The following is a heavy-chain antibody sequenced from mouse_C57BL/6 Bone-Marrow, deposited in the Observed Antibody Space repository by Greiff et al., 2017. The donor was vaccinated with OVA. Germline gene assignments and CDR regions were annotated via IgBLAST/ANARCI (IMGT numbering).Heavy chain of an antibody. D-gene: IGHD1-1*01. Sequence: EVQLQQSGAELVRPGASVKLSCTASGFNIKDDYMHWVKQRPEQGLEWIGWIDPENGDTEYASKFQGKATITADTSSNTAYLQLSSLTSEDTAVYYCTTEYYGSIQDWYFDVWGTGTTVTVSS. V-gene: IGHV14-4*01. J-gene: IGHJ1*03. CDR3: TTEYYGSIQDWYFDV. CDR2: IDPENGDT. CDR1: GFNIKDDY.